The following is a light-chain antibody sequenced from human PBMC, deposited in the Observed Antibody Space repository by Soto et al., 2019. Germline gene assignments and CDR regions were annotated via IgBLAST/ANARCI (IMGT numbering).Light chain of an antibody. CDR2: GAS. Sequence: EIVLTQSPATLSLSPGERATLSCRASQSVSSSYLAWYQQKPGQAPRLLIYGASSRATGIPDRFSGSGSGTDFTLTISRLEPEDFAVYYCQQYSSSPRTFGQGTKLEIK. V-gene: IGKV3-20*01. J-gene: IGKJ2*01. CDR3: QQYSSSPRT. CDR1: QSVSSSY.